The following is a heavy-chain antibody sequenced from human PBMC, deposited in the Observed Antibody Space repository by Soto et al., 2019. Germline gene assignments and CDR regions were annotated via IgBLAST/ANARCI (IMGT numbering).Heavy chain of an antibody. J-gene: IGHJ4*02. CDR3: ARDGGLVVVPAAIGEYYFDY. D-gene: IGHD2-2*01. CDR1: GYTFTSNY. CDR2: INPSGGST. Sequence: ASVKASCKASGYTFTSNYMHSLRQAPGQGLEWMGIINPSGGSTSYAQKFQGRVTMTRDTSTSTVYMELSSLRSEDTAVYYCARDGGLVVVPAAIGEYYFDYWGQGTLVTVSS. V-gene: IGHV1-46*03.